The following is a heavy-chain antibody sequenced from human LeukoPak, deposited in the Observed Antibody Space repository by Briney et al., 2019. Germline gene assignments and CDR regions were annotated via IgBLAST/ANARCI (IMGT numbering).Heavy chain of an antibody. V-gene: IGHV3-21*01. Sequence: TGGSLRLSCAASAFTFSDYSMNWVRQAPGKGLEWVASISSSSPYIYYTDSVKGRFTISRDNAKNSLYLQMNSLRAEDTAVYYCARLYSRVGPFDYWGQGTLVTVSS. CDR1: AFTFSDYS. CDR2: ISSSSPYI. CDR3: ARLYSRVGPFDY. D-gene: IGHD5-18*01. J-gene: IGHJ4*02.